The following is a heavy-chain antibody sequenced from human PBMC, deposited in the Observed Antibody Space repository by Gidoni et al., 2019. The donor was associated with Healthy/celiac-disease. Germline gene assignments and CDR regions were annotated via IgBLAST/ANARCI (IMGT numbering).Heavy chain of an antibody. J-gene: IGHJ6*02. V-gene: IGHV3-33*01. CDR1: GFPFMSYG. CDR2: IWYDGSNK. D-gene: IGHD6-13*01. Sequence: QVQLVESGGGVVQPGRSLRLSCSASGFPFMSYGMPWVRQAPGKGLDWVAVIWYDGSNKYYADSVKGRFTISRDNSKNTLYLQMNSLRAEDTAVYYCAREGYSSSWYVDSGLYYYYYGMDVWGQGTTVTVSS. CDR3: AREGYSSSWYVDSGLYYYYYGMDV.